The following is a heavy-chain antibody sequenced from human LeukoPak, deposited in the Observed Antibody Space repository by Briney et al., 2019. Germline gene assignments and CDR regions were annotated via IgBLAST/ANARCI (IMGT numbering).Heavy chain of an antibody. D-gene: IGHD3-22*01. CDR3: ARRYYDSIGYYYFDY. J-gene: IGHJ4*02. CDR1: GGSFSGYY. V-gene: IGHV4-34*01. Sequence: PSETLSLTCAVYGGSFSGYYWNWIRQPPGKGLEWIGEINHSGSTYYNPSLKSRVTISVDTSKNQFSLNVNSVTAADTALYYCARRYYDSIGYYYFDYWGQGTLVTVSS. CDR2: INHSGST.